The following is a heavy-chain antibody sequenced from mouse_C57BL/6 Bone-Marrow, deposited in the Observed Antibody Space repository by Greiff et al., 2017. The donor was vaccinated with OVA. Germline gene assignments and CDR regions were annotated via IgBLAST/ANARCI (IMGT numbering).Heavy chain of an antibody. CDR1: GFSFNTYA. Sequence: EVKLMESGGGLVQPKGSLKLSCAASGFSFNTYAMNWVRQAPGKGLEWVARIRSKSNNYATYYADSVKDRFTISRDDSESMLYLQMNNLKTEDTAMYYCVRHEGNSPSGAMDYWGQGTSVTVSS. D-gene: IGHD2-1*01. CDR3: VRHEGNSPSGAMDY. CDR2: IRSKSNNYAT. V-gene: IGHV10-1*01. J-gene: IGHJ4*01.